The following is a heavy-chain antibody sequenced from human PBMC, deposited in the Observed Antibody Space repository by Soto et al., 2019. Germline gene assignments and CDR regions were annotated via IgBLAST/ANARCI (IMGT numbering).Heavy chain of an antibody. V-gene: IGHV3-30*18. CDR1: GFTFSSYG. J-gene: IGHJ6*02. CDR2: ISYDGSNK. CDR3: AKEKNYDILSGYYPNYYYYYYGMDV. Sequence: GGSLRLSCAASGFTFSSYGMHWVRQAPGKGLEWVAVISYDGSNKYYADSVKGRFTISRDNSKNTLYLQMNSLRAEDTAVYYCAKEKNYDILSGYYPNYYYYYYGMDVWGQGTTVTVSS. D-gene: IGHD3-9*01.